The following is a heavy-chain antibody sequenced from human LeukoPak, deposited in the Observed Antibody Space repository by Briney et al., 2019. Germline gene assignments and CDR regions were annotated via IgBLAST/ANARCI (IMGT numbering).Heavy chain of an antibody. J-gene: IGHJ3*02. CDR3: ARGISPSFDI. CDR1: GGSISSYY. Sequence: PSETLSLTCTVSGGSISSYYWSWIRQPPGKGLEWIAYIYYSGSTNYNPSLKSRVTISVDTSKNQFSLKLSSVTAADTAVYYCARGISPSFDIWGQGTMVTVSS. CDR2: IYYSGST. V-gene: IGHV4-59*01. D-gene: IGHD3-3*01.